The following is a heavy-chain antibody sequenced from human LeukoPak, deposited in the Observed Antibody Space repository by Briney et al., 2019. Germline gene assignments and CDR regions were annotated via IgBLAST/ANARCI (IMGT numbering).Heavy chain of an antibody. CDR1: GFTFTSSA. V-gene: IGHV1-58*01. J-gene: IGHJ3*02. CDR3: AADGRDYGDYVVAFDI. Sequence: ASVKVSCKASGFTFTSSAVQRVRQARGQRLEWIGWIVVGSGNTNYAQKFQERVTITRDMSTSTAYMELSSLRSEDTAVYYCAADGRDYGDYVVAFDIWGQGTMVTVSS. D-gene: IGHD4-17*01. CDR2: IVVGSGNT.